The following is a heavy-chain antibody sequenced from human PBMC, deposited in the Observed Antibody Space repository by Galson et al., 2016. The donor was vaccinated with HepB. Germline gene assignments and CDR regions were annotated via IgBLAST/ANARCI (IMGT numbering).Heavy chain of an antibody. CDR1: GGSISSAGYY. Sequence: TLSLTCTVSGGSISSAGYYWGWIRQHPRKGLEWFGYIDYSGRTNYNPALKCRVAISLDTSKNQFSLELSPLTAADTAIYYCAREKATEAGMGGFDYWVQGTLVTVSS. V-gene: IGHV4-31*03. D-gene: IGHD6-13*01. J-gene: IGHJ4*02. CDR3: AREKATEAGMGGFDY. CDR2: IDYSGRT.